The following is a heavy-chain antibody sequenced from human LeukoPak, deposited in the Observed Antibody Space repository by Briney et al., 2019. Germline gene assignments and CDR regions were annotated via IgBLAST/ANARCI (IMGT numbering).Heavy chain of an antibody. CDR1: GFTITSSA. CDR2: IVVGSGNT. J-gene: IGHJ4*02. Sequence: ASVKVSCKASGFTITSSAMQWVRQARGQRLEWIGWIVVGSGNTNYAQKFQERVTITRDMSTSTAYMELSSLRSEDTAVYYCAAWGYDSSGYYYTTGDQGTLVTVSS. D-gene: IGHD3-22*01. CDR3: AAWGYDSSGYYYTT. V-gene: IGHV1-58*02.